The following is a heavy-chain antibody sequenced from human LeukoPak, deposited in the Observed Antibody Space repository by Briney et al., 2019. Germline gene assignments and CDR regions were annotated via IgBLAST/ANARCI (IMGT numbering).Heavy chain of an antibody. V-gene: IGHV4-34*01. J-gene: IGHJ4*02. D-gene: IGHD6-6*01. CDR3: ARENIAAPGFDY. Sequence: NPAETLSLTCAVYGGSFSGYYWSWIRQPPGKGLEWIGEINHSGSTNYNPSLKSRVTISVDTSKNQFSLKLSSVTAADTAVYYCARENIAAPGFDYWGQGTLVTVSS. CDR1: GGSFSGYY. CDR2: INHSGST.